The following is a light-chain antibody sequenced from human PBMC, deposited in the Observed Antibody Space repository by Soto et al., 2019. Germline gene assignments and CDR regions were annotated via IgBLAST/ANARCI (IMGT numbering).Light chain of an antibody. V-gene: IGLV2-8*01. J-gene: IGLJ2*01. CDR2: EVS. CDR3: SSYAGSNIVV. Sequence: QSALTQPPSASGSPGQSVTISCTGTSSDVGGYNFVSWYQQHPGKAPKLMIYEVSERPSGVPDRFSGSKSGNTASLTVSGLQAEDEADYYCSSYAGSNIVVFVGGTKLTVL. CDR1: SSDVGGYNF.